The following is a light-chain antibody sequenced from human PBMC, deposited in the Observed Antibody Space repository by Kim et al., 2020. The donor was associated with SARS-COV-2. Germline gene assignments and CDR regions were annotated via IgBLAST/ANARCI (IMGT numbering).Light chain of an antibody. CDR3: QHLNTYLMYT. J-gene: IGKJ2*01. CDR2: AAS. CDR1: QGISSF. Sequence: DIQLTQSPSFLSASVGDRVTITCRASQGISSFLAWYQQKPGKAPKLLIYAASTLQSGVPSRFSGSGSGTEFTLTISSLQPEDFATYYCQHLNTYLMYTFGQGTKLEI. V-gene: IGKV1-9*01.